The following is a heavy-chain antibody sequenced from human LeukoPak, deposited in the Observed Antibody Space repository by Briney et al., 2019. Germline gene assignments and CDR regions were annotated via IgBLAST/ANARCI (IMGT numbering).Heavy chain of an antibody. CDR1: GFTLHTYW. V-gene: IGHV3-74*01. Sequence: GGSLRLSCAASGFTLHTYWMHWVRQAPGKGLVWVSRMNIDGNRLEYADSVKGRFTISRGNAKNSLYLQMNSLRAEDTAVYYCARTMIVSFDYWGQGTLVTVSS. D-gene: IGHD3-22*01. J-gene: IGHJ4*02. CDR3: ARTMIVSFDY. CDR2: MNIDGNRL.